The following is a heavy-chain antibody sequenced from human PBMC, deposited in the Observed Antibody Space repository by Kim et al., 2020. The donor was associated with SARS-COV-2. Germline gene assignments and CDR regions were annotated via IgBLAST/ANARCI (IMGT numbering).Heavy chain of an antibody. V-gene: IGHV3-23*01. CDR3: VKGVANRGVIQVWFDY. J-gene: IGHJ4*01. CDR2: ISGSGTST. Sequence: GGSLRLSCAASGLTFSDYVMAWVRQAPGRGLEWVSAISGSGTSTYYAHSVKGRFTISRDNSKSTVFLQMNSLRAEDTAVYYCVKGVANRGVIQVWFDYWG. D-gene: IGHD3-10*01. CDR1: GLTFSDYV.